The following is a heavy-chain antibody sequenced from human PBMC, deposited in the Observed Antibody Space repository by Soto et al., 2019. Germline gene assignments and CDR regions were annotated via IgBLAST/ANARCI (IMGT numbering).Heavy chain of an antibody. D-gene: IGHD6-25*01. CDR1: GISASNHY. J-gene: IGHJ2*01. CDR2: IHSGGET. Sequence: EVQLVESGGGLIQPGGSLRLSCAASGISASNHYMNWVRQPPGMGLEWVSVIHSGGETYYADSVRGRFTISSDNSKNTLYLQMNSLRAEDTAVYFCARAVRRWRLYFDLWGRGALVTVSS. CDR3: ARAVRRWRLYFDL. V-gene: IGHV3-53*01.